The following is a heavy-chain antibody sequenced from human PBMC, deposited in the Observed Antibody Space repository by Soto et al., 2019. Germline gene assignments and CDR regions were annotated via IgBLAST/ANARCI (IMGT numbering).Heavy chain of an antibody. CDR3: ARDYGGNLGYYYYGMDV. CDR1: GGTFSSYA. J-gene: IGHJ6*02. V-gene: IGHV1-8*02. Sequence: ASVKVSCKASGGTFSSYAISWVRQATGQGLEWMGWMSPNSGNTGYAQKFQGRVTMTRNTSISTAYMELSSLRSEDTAVYYCARDYGGNLGYYYYGMDVWGQGTTVTVSS. CDR2: MSPNSGNT. D-gene: IGHD4-17*01.